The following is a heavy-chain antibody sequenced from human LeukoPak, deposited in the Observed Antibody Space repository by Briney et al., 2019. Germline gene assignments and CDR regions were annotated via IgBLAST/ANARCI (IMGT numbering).Heavy chain of an antibody. J-gene: IGHJ4*02. CDR2: ISASGGST. V-gene: IGHV3-23*01. CDR3: AKDRDIVVTPFDY. D-gene: IGHD3-22*01. CDR1: GFTFSSYA. Sequence: PGGSLRPSCAASGFTFSSYAMSWVRQAPGKGLEWVSAISASGGSTYYADSVEGRFTISRDNSKNTLYLQMNSLRAEDTAVYYCAKDRDIVVTPFDYWGQGTLVTVSS.